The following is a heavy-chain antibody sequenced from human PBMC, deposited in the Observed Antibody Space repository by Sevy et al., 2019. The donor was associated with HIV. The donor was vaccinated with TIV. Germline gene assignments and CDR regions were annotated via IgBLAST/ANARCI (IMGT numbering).Heavy chain of an antibody. V-gene: IGHV3-30*18. CDR3: AKDFTGYNGMDV. Sequence: GGSLRLSCVVSGITFSTSGMHWVHQAPGKGLEWVAVISYHGRDKFYADSVKGRSTISRDNSKNILYLQMISLRAEDTAVYYCAKDFTGYNGMDVWGQGTMVTVSS. CDR2: ISYHGRDK. J-gene: IGHJ6*02. CDR1: GITFSTSG. D-gene: IGHD3-9*01.